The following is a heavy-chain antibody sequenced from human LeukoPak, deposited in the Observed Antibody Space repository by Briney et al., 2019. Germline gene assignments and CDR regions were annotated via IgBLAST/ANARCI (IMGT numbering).Heavy chain of an antibody. J-gene: IGHJ3*02. CDR3: AKDIKGGSSWFPDAFDI. Sequence: GGSLRLSCAASGFTFSSYAMSWVRQAPGKGLEWVSAISGSGGSTYYADSVKGRFTISRDNSKNTLYLQMNSLRAEDMALCYCAKDIKGGSSWFPDAFDIWGQGTMVTVSS. CDR2: ISGSGGST. V-gene: IGHV3-23*01. CDR1: GFTFSSYA. D-gene: IGHD6-13*01.